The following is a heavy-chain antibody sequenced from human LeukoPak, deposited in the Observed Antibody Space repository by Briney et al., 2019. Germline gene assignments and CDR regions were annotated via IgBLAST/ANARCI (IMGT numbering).Heavy chain of an antibody. D-gene: IGHD3-3*01. V-gene: IGHV4-39*07. CDR2: INHSGST. J-gene: IGHJ4*02. Sequence: SETLSLTCTVSGGSISSSSYYWSWIRQPPGKGLEGIGEINHSGSTKYQPSLKRRVTISVDTSKNQFSLKLSSVTAADTAVYYCARGVLRFSAYYFDYWGQGTLVTVSS. CDR3: ARGVLRFSAYYFDY. CDR1: GGSISSSSYY.